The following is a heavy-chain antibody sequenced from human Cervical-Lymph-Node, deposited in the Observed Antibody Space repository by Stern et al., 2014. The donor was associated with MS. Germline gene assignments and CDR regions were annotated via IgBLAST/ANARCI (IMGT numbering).Heavy chain of an antibody. CDR2: ISYDGSDK. J-gene: IGHJ4*02. D-gene: IGHD4-17*01. CDR3: ARGGAVTTSDYYLDY. V-gene: IGHV3-30*01. Sequence: VQLVESGGGVVQPGRSVRLSCAASGFGLSDHAMHWVRQAPGKGLEWVALISYDGSDKNDADSVKGRFTISRDNSRNTLYLQMNSLRVDDTAGYYCARGGAVTTSDYYLDYWGQGTLVTVSS. CDR1: GFGLSDHA.